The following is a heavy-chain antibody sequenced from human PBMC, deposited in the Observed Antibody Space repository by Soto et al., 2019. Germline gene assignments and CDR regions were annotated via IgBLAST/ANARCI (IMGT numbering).Heavy chain of an antibody. CDR3: ARDAALKWFDP. V-gene: IGHV4-31*03. D-gene: IGHD2-15*01. CDR1: GGSTSSGGYY. Sequence: QVQLQESGPRLVKPSQTLSLTCTVSGGSTSSGGYYWSWIRQYPGKGLEWIGFVYYSGGTYYNPSIKSRVIISVATSKKQFSLKLSSVTAADTAVYYCARDAALKWFDPWGQGTLVTVSS. CDR2: VYYSGGT. J-gene: IGHJ5*02.